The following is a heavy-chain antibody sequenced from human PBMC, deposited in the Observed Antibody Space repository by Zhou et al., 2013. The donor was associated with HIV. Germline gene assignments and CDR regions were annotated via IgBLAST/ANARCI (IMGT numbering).Heavy chain of an antibody. Sequence: QVQLVQSGAEVKRPGASVKVSCKASGYTLTGFGISWVRQAPGQGLEWMGMINPSGGSTSYAQKFQGRVTMTRDTSTSTVYMELSSLRSEDTAVYYCARIYDGRGLAYYYAMDVWAKGPRSPSP. J-gene: IGHJ6*02. CDR2: INPSGGST. CDR1: GYTLTGFG. D-gene: IGHD3-22*01. CDR3: ARIYDGRGLAYYYAMDV. V-gene: IGHV1-46*01.